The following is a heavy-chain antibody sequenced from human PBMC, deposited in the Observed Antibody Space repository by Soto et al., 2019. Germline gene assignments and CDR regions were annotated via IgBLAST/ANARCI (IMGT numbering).Heavy chain of an antibody. V-gene: IGHV4-61*01. CDR2: IYYSGST. Sequence: PSETLSLTCTVSGGSISSSSYYWGWIRQPPGKGLEWIGYIYYSGSTNYNPSLKSRVTISVDTSKNQFSLKLSSVTAADTAVYYCAREVVAGYFDYWGQGTLVTVSS. J-gene: IGHJ4*02. CDR1: GGSISSSSYY. D-gene: IGHD2-15*01. CDR3: AREVVAGYFDY.